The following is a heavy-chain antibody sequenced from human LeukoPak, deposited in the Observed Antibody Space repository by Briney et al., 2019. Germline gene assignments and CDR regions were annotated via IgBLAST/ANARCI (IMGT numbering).Heavy chain of an antibody. CDR2: IHYSGST. D-gene: IGHD1-1*01. CDR1: GGSFSGYY. CDR3: ARGERLGPDF. V-gene: IGHV4-59*01. J-gene: IGHJ4*02. Sequence: KPSETLSLTRAVYGGSFSGYYWSWIRQPPGKGLEWIGYIHYSGSTNYNPSLKSRVTISVDTSRSHFSLKLSSAAAADTAVYFCARGERLGPDFWGQGTLVTVSS.